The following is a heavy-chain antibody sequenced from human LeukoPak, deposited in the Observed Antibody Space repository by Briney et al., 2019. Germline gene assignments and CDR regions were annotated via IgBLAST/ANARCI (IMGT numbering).Heavy chain of an antibody. Sequence: GGSLRLSCAASGFTVSSNYMGWVRQAPGKGLEWVSVIYSGDSTYYADSVKGRFTISRDNSKNTLYLQMNSLRAEDTAVYYCAKARSIAARPMIFDYWGQGTLVTVSS. CDR1: GFTVSSNY. V-gene: IGHV3-53*01. J-gene: IGHJ4*02. D-gene: IGHD6-6*01. CDR2: IYSGDST. CDR3: AKARSIAARPMIFDY.